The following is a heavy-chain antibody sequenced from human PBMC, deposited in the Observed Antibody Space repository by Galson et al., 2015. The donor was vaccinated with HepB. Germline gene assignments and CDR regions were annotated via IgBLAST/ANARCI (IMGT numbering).Heavy chain of an antibody. V-gene: IGHV1-18*01. J-gene: IGHJ4*02. CDR2: ISAYNGNT. D-gene: IGHD6-13*01. CDR1: GYTFTNYN. Sequence: SVKVSCXXSGYTFTNYNINWVRQAPGQGLQWXXWISAYNGNTNYAQKFQGRVTXTTDTSTRTVYMDLRNLRSDDTAVYYCARSXTAAGFLGHWGQGTLVTVSS. CDR3: ARSXTAAGFLGH.